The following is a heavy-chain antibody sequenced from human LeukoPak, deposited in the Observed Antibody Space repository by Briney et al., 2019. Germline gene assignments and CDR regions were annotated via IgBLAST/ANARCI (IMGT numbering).Heavy chain of an antibody. CDR1: GFTFSSYG. Sequence: GGSLRLSCAASGFTFSSYGMHWVRQAPGKGLEWVAVIWYDGSNKYYADSVKGRFTISRDNSKNTLYLQMNSLRAEDTAVYYCARDERYYYDSSDTIYYYYYGMDVWGQGTTVTVPS. V-gene: IGHV3-33*01. CDR2: IWYDGSNK. D-gene: IGHD3-22*01. CDR3: ARDERYYYDSSDTIYYYYYGMDV. J-gene: IGHJ6*02.